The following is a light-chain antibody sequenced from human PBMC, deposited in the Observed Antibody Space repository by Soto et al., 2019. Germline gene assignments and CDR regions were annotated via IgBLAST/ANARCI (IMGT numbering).Light chain of an antibody. CDR2: DNN. Sequence: QSVLTQPPSVSAAPRQKVTISCSGSSSNIGNYYVSWYQQFPGTAPKLLIYDNNKRPSGIPDRFSGSRSGTSATLDITGLQTGDEADYYCSSHAGSNNPYVFGTGTKLTVL. CDR3: SSHAGSNNPYV. CDR1: SSNIGNYY. V-gene: IGLV1-51*01. J-gene: IGLJ1*01.